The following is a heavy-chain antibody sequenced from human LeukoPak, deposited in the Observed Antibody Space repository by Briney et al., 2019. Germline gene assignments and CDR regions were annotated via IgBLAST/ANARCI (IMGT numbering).Heavy chain of an antibody. V-gene: IGHV4-39*07. CDR3: ARDKKGFGSYDAFDI. CDR2: IYYDGGT. D-gene: IGHD3-10*01. J-gene: IGHJ3*02. CDR1: GDSINSGSYY. Sequence: PSETLSLTCTVSGDSINSGSYYWGWIRQPPGKGLEWIGSIYYDGGTYYNPSLKSRVTISVDTSKNQFSLKLSSVTAADTAVYYCARDKKGFGSYDAFDIWGQGTMVTVSS.